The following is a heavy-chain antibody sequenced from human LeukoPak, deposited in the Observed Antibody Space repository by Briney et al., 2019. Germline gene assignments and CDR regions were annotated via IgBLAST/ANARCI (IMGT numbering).Heavy chain of an antibody. D-gene: IGHD2-2*01. V-gene: IGHV4-34*01. J-gene: IGHJ4*02. CDR2: INHSGST. Sequence: SETLSLTCAVYGGSFSGYYWSWIRQPPGKGLEWIGEINHSGSTNYNPSLKSRVTISVDTSKNQFSPKLSSVTAADTAVYYCARRVCSSTSCPMLDYWGQGTLVTVSS. CDR3: ARRVCSSTSCPMLDY. CDR1: GGSFSGYY.